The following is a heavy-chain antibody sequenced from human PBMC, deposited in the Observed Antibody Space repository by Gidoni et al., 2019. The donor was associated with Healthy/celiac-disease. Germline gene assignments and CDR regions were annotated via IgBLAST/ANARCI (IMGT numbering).Heavy chain of an antibody. Sequence: QVQLQQWGAGLLKPSETLSLTCAVYGGSFSGYYWSWIRQPPGKGLEWIGEINHSGSTNYNPSLKSRVTISVDTSKNQFSLKLSSVTAADTAVYYCALSPRGDAFDIWGQGTMVTVSS. J-gene: IGHJ3*02. V-gene: IGHV4-34*01. CDR3: ALSPRGDAFDI. CDR1: GGSFSGYY. CDR2: INHSGST. D-gene: IGHD3-10*01.